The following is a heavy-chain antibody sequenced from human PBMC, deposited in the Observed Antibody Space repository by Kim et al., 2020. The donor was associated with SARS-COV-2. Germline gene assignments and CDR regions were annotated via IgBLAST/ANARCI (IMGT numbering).Heavy chain of an antibody. V-gene: IGHV3-43*01. CDR3: ARGGGSGSYWGYYFDY. D-gene: IGHD3-10*01. CDR2: ISWDGT. J-gene: IGHJ4*02. CDR1: GFTFDDYS. Sequence: GGSLRLSCAASGFTFDDYSMHWVRQAPGKGLEWVSLISWDGTYYADSVKGRFTISRDNSKNSLYLQMNSLRTEDTAFYYCARGGGSGSYWGYYFDYLGQG.